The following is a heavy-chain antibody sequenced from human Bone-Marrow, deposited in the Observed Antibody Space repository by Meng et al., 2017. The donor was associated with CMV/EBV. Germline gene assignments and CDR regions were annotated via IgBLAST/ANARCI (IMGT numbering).Heavy chain of an antibody. Sequence: ASVKVSCKASGYTFTSYGISWVRQAPGQGLEWMGWISAYNGNTNYAQKLQGRVTMTTDTSTSTAYMELSRLTSDDTAVYYCARVHIAAAGYYYNGMDVWGQGTTVTVSS. V-gene: IGHV1-18*01. D-gene: IGHD6-13*01. CDR1: GYTFTSYG. J-gene: IGHJ6*02. CDR3: ARVHIAAAGYYYNGMDV. CDR2: ISAYNGNT.